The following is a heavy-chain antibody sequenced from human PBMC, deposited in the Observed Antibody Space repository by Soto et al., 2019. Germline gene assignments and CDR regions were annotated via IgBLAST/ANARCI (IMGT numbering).Heavy chain of an antibody. J-gene: IGHJ4*02. V-gene: IGHV4-59*02. D-gene: IGHD1-26*01. Sequence: SETLSLTCTVSGDSVTGHYWSWIRQPPGKGLEWIGYIYYNGNINYNPSLRSRVTISVXPXRXXXXPKLXSXXAAXTAVYYCGTHRYNVGWEHFYSWGQGSLITVS. CDR2: IYYNGNI. CDR1: GDSVTGHY. CDR3: GTHRYNVGWEHFYS.